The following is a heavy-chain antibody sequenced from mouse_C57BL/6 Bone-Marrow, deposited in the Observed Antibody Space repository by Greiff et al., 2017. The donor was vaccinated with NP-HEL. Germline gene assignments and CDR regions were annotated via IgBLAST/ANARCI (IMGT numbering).Heavy chain of an antibody. D-gene: IGHD1-1*01. V-gene: IGHV5-9-1*02. Sequence: EVHLVESGEGLVKPGGSLKLSCAASGFTFSSYAMSWVRQTPEKRLEWVAYISSGGDYIYYADTVKGRFTISRDNARNTLYLQMSSLKSEDTAMYYCTRDRESFITTVVAPYAMDYWGQGTSVTVSS. CDR3: TRDRESFITTVVAPYAMDY. CDR1: GFTFSSYA. J-gene: IGHJ4*01. CDR2: ISSGGDYI.